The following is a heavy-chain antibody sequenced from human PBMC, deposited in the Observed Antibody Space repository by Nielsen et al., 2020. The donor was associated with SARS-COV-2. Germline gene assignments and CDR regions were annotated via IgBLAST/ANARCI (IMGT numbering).Heavy chain of an antibody. J-gene: IGHJ3*01. V-gene: IGHV3-33*01. Sequence: GGSLRLSCAASGFTFSSYGMHWVRQAPGKGLEWVAVIWYDGSNKYYADSVKGRLTISRDNSKNTLYLQMNSLRAEDTAVYYCARDLRFGEPDAFDVWGQGTMVTVSS. CDR2: IWYDGSNK. D-gene: IGHD3-10*01. CDR3: ARDLRFGEPDAFDV. CDR1: GFTFSSYG.